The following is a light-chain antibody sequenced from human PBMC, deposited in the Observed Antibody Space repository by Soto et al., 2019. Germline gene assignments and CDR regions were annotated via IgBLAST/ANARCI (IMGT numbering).Light chain of an antibody. CDR2: EAS. CDR1: SSDLGNHNL. Sequence: QSALTQPASVSGSPGQSITISCTGTSSDLGNHNLVSWYQQYPGKDPTLMIYEASQQPSGISHRFSGSKSGNTASLTISGLQTEDEANYYCCSYAGRSTWVFGGGTKLTVL. V-gene: IGLV2-23*01. CDR3: CSYAGRSTWV. J-gene: IGLJ3*02.